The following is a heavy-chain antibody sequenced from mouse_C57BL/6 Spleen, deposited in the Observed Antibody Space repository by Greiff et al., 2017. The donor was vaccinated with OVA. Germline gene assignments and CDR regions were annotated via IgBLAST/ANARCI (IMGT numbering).Heavy chain of an antibody. CDR2: INYDGSST. Sequence: DVKLVESEGGLVQPGSSMKLSCTASGFTFSDYYMAWVRQVPEKGLEWVANINYDGSSTYYLDSLKSRFIISRDNAKNILYLQMSCLKSEDTATYYCARGSLYYYGSSPWFAYWGQGTLVTVSA. CDR1: GFTFSDYY. CDR3: ARGSLYYYGSSPWFAY. V-gene: IGHV5-16*01. J-gene: IGHJ3*01. D-gene: IGHD1-1*01.